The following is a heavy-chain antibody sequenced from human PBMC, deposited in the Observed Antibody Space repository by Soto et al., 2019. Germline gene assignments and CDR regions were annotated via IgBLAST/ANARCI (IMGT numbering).Heavy chain of an antibody. Sequence: NPSETLSLTCTVSGASVRDQYWTWIRQPPGKRLEFIGYIFSVVRTKYNPSLESRVTISVDTSKNQFSLRLTSVAATDTAVYYCARTLDYGHMDVWGKGTTVTVSS. J-gene: IGHJ6*03. CDR1: GASVRDQY. D-gene: IGHD3-16*01. CDR2: IFSVVRT. CDR3: ARTLDYGHMDV. V-gene: IGHV4-59*02.